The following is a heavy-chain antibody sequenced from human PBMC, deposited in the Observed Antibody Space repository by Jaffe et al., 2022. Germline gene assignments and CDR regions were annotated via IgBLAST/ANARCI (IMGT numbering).Heavy chain of an antibody. J-gene: IGHJ5*02. D-gene: IGHD2-15*01. CDR3: TRGVSCSGGSCYNGDWFDP. CDR1: GFTFGDYA. Sequence: EVQLVESGGGLVQPGRSLRLSCTASGFTFGDYAMSWVRQAPGKGLEWVGFIRSKAYGGTTEYAASVKGRFTISRDDSKSIAYLQMNSLKTEDTAVYYCTRGVSCSGGSCYNGDWFDPWGQGTLVTVSS. V-gene: IGHV3-49*04. CDR2: IRSKAYGGTT.